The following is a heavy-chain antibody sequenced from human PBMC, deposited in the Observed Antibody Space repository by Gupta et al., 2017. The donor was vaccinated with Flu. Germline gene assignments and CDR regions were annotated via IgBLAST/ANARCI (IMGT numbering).Heavy chain of an antibody. D-gene: IGHD1-20*01. Sequence: DVQLLESGGGLVQPGGSLRLSCVASGFPFSVFAMTWVRHVPGKGLEWISSISGGGGRTYDADSRFIVSRDNSRNTLYLQMNSLRVEDTAVYHCVKGGMGDRGYDWRDDDGFDIWGQGTMSPSLQ. CDR1: GFPFSVFA. CDR2: ISGGGGRT. J-gene: IGHJ3*02. V-gene: IGHV3-23*01. CDR3: VKGGMGDRGYDWRDDDGFDI.